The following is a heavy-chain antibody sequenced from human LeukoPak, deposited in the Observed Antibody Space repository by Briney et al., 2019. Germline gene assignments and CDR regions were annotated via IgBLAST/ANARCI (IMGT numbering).Heavy chain of an antibody. CDR1: GYTFTSYW. CDR3: ARHYDSSGFDY. J-gene: IGHJ4*02. CDR2: IYPGDSDT. D-gene: IGHD3-22*01. Sequence: GESLKISCSTSGYTFTSYWIGWVRQMPGEGLEWMGIIYPGDSDTAYSPSFKGHVTMSADKSINTAYLQWSSLKASDSAMYYCARHYDSSGFDYWGQGTLVTVSS. V-gene: IGHV5-51*01.